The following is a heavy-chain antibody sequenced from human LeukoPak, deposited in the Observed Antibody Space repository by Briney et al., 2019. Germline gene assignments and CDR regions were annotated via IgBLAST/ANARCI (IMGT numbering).Heavy chain of an antibody. CDR3: ARIFTDSGSYYSEY. V-gene: IGHV4-59*07. D-gene: IGHD3-22*01. Sequence: SDTLSLTRTVSGGSMSSSYWSGIRQPPGKGLEWIGYIYSSGSTNYNPSLKSRVTISVDTSKNQFSLKLSSVTAADTAVYYCARIFTDSGSYYSEYWGQGTLVTVSS. J-gene: IGHJ4*02. CDR2: IYSSGST. CDR1: GGSMSSSY.